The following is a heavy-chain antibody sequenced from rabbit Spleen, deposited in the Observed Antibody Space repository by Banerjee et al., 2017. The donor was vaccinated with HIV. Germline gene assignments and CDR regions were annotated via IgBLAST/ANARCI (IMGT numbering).Heavy chain of an antibody. V-gene: IGHV1S40*01. CDR1: GFTFNIYG. CDR2: INGDSGRA. J-gene: IGHJ4*01. Sequence: QSLEESGGDLVKPGASLTLTCTASGFTFNIYGITWVRQAPGKGLEWIAWINGDSGRAYYATWAKGRFTVSKTSSTTVTLQMTGLTAADTATYFCAREGAGYGGSGYDLWGPGTLVTVS. D-gene: IGHD6-1*01. CDR3: AREGAGYGGSGYDL.